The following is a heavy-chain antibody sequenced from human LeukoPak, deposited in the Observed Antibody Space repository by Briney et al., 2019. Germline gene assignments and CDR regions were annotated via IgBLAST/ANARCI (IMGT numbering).Heavy chain of an antibody. Sequence: SETLSLTCSVSGASLSSNYWDWLRQPPGKGLEWIGRIYTSGSTNYNPSLKSRVTMSVDTSKNQFSLKLSSVTAADTAVYYCARGFGAAAGDYWGQGTLVSVSS. CDR1: GASLSSNY. CDR3: ARGFGAAAGDY. CDR2: IYTSGST. V-gene: IGHV4-4*07. J-gene: IGHJ4*02. D-gene: IGHD6-13*01.